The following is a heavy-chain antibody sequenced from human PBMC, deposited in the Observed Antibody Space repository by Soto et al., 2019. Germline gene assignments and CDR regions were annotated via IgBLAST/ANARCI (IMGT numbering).Heavy chain of an antibody. CDR1: GGSISGGGFS. Sequence: SETLSLTCAVSGGSISGGGFSWSWIRQPPGKGLEWIGYILHTGGTQYNPSLKSRVSMSVDKSKNQFSLHLTSVTAADTAVYYCARLQFGEAIDYWGQGALVTVSS. CDR2: ILHTGGT. J-gene: IGHJ4*02. V-gene: IGHV4-30-2*01. CDR3: ARLQFGEAIDY. D-gene: IGHD3-10*01.